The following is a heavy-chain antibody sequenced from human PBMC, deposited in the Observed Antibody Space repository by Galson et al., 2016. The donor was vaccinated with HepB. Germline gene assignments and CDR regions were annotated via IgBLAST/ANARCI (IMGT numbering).Heavy chain of an antibody. D-gene: IGHD3-10*01. V-gene: IGHV3-48*04. J-gene: IGHJ4*02. CDR2: ISSSSSTI. Sequence: SLRLSCAGSGFTLSSYRMNWARQAPGKGLEWVSYISSSSSTIYYADSVKGRFTISRDNAKNSLYLQMNSLRAEDTAVYYCARYLYYYGSGDLRYWGQGTLVTVSS. CDR3: ARYLYYYGSGDLRY. CDR1: GFTLSSYR.